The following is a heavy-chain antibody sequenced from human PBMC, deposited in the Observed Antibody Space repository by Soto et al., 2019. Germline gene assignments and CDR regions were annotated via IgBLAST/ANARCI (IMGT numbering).Heavy chain of an antibody. CDR1: GGSISSYY. CDR3: ARGYQLRGFDY. D-gene: IGHD2-2*01. V-gene: IGHV4-59*01. CDR2: IYYSGST. Sequence: PSETLSLTCTVSGGSISSYYWSWIRQPPGKGLEWIGYIYYSGSTNYNPSLKSRVTISVDTSKNQFSLKLSSVTAADTAVYYCARGYQLRGFDYWGQGTLVTVSS. J-gene: IGHJ4*02.